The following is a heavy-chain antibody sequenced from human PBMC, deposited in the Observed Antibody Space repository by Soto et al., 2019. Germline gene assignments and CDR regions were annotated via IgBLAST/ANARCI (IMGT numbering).Heavy chain of an antibody. CDR1: GDTVSSNSVA. D-gene: IGHD2-15*01. V-gene: IGHV6-1*01. Sequence: PSQTLSLTCVGSGDTVSSNSVAWNRVRQSPSRGLEWLGRTYYRSRWYSDYAVSVRSRIDINADTSKNQVSLQLNSVTPEDTAVYYCARSEEDSDYYYYGMDVWGQGTTVTVS. J-gene: IGHJ6*02. CDR3: ARSEEDSDYYYYGMDV. CDR2: TYYRSRWYS.